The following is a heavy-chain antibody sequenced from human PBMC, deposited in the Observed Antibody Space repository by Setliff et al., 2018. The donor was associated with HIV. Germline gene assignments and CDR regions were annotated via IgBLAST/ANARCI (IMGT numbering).Heavy chain of an antibody. J-gene: IGHJ4*02. CDR2: IYYSGNT. D-gene: IGHD3-10*02. V-gene: IGHV4-59*04. Sequence: PSETLSLTCTVSGDSISSYYWSWIRQPPGKGLEWIGYIYYSGNTYYNPSLKSRLTMSVDTSKNQLSLKLSSLTAADTAMYYCASVTLFVRFDFWGLGTLVTVSS. CDR1: GDSISSYY. CDR3: ASVTLFVRFDF.